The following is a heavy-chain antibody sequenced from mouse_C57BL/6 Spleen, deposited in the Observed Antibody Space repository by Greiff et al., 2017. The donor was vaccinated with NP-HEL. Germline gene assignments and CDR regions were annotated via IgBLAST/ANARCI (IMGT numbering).Heavy chain of an antibody. CDR3: AREDGYYGSSYWYFDV. J-gene: IGHJ1*03. V-gene: IGHV5-4*01. CDR2: ISDGGSYT. Sequence: DVKLVESGGGLVKPGGSLKLSCAASGFTFSSYAMSWVRQTPEKRLEWVATISDGGSYTYYPDNVKGRFTISRDNAKNNLYLQMSHLKSEDTAMYYCAREDGYYGSSYWYFDVWGTGTTVTVSS. D-gene: IGHD1-1*01. CDR1: GFTFSSYA.